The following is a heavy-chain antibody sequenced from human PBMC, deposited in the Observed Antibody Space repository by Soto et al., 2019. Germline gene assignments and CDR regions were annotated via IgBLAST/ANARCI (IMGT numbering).Heavy chain of an antibody. Sequence: QVQLVQSGAEVKKPGSSVKVSCKASGGTFSTYAITWVRQAPGQGLEWMGGIIPMFGTANYAQKFRGRVTVTADESTSTAHMELSSLRSEDTAVYYCVRGWETVGTTTPFAYWGQGTLVTVSS. D-gene: IGHD1-26*01. J-gene: IGHJ4*02. CDR2: IIPMFGTA. CDR3: VRGWETVGTTTPFAY. CDR1: GGTFSTYA. V-gene: IGHV1-69*01.